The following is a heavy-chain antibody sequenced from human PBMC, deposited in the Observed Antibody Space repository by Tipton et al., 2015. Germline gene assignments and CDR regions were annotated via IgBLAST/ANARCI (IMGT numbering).Heavy chain of an antibody. J-gene: IGHJ2*01. Sequence: TLSLTCTVSGGSVISGTDYWSWIRQPPGKGLEWIGCIVSGGSTNYNPSLKSRVTISVDTSKNQFSLKLSSVTAADTAVYYCARCSWGYWYFDLWGRGTLVSVSS. CDR1: GGSVISGTDY. CDR2: IVSGGST. D-gene: IGHD2-15*01. V-gene: IGHV4-61*01. CDR3: ARCSWGYWYFDL.